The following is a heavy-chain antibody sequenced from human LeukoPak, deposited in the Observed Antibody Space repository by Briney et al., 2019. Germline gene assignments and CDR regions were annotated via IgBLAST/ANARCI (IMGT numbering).Heavy chain of an antibody. CDR2: ISYDGSNK. Sequence: GGSLRLSCAASGFTFSSYAMHWVRQAPGKGLEWVAVISYDGSNKYYADSVKGRFTISRDNSKNTLYLQMNSLRAEDTAVYYCARDLGDMVRGPKYYYYYYGMDVWGQGTTVTVSS. J-gene: IGHJ6*02. V-gene: IGHV3-30-3*01. CDR1: GFTFSSYA. D-gene: IGHD3-10*01. CDR3: ARDLGDMVRGPKYYYYYYGMDV.